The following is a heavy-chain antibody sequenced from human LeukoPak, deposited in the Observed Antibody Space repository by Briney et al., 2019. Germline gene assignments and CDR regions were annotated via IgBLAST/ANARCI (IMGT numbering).Heavy chain of an antibody. J-gene: IGHJ4*02. CDR2: INHSGCT. Sequence: SETLSLTCAVYGGSFSGYYLSWIRQPPGKGLEWIGEINHSGCTNYNPSLKSRVTISVDTSKNQFSLKLSSVTAADTAVYYCARAPRGRSNDYWGQGTLVTVSS. V-gene: IGHV4-34*01. D-gene: IGHD3-16*01. CDR1: GGSFSGYY. CDR3: ARAPRGRSNDY.